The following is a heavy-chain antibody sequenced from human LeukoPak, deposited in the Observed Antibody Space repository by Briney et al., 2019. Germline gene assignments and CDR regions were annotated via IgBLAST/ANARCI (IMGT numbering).Heavy chain of an antibody. Sequence: ASVKVSCKASGYTFTGYYMHWVRQAPGQGLEWMGWINPKSGGANYAQQFQGRVTITRDTSISTAYMGLSSLRSGDTGVYYCARGQYCSGGSCFFDYWGQGTLVTVSS. V-gene: IGHV1-2*02. CDR1: GYTFTGYY. CDR3: ARGQYCSGGSCFFDY. D-gene: IGHD2-15*01. J-gene: IGHJ4*02. CDR2: INPKSGGA.